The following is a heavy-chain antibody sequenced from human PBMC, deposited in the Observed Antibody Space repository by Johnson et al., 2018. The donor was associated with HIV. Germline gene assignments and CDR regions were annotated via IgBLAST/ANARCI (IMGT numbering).Heavy chain of an antibody. D-gene: IGHD4-11*01. Sequence: VQVVESGGGLVKPGGSLRLSCAASGFTFSDYYMSWIRQAPGKGLEWLAFISFDGSNKYFGDSVEGRFTISRDNAKNAMYLQMNTLNAEDTAVYYCASSTVMMTDDAFDIWGQGTVVTVSP. CDR2: ISFDGSNK. CDR3: ASSTVMMTDDAFDI. V-gene: IGHV3-11*01. CDR1: GFTFSDYY. J-gene: IGHJ3*02.